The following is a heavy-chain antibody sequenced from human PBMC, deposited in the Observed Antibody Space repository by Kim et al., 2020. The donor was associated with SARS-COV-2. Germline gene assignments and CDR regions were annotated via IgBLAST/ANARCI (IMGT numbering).Heavy chain of an antibody. CDR2: IWYDGSNK. Sequence: GGSLRLSCAASGFTFSSYGMHWVRQAPGKGLEWVAVIWYDGSNKYYADSVKGRFTISRDNSKNTRYLQMNSLRADDTAVYYCAKDFQDDYGDYWCNGMDVWGQGTTVTVSS. D-gene: IGHD4-17*01. V-gene: IGHV3-33*06. CDR3: AKDFQDDYGDYWCNGMDV. CDR1: GFTFSSYG. J-gene: IGHJ6*02.